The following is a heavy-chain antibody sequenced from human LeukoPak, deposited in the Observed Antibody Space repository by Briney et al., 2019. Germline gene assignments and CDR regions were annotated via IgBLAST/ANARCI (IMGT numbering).Heavy chain of an antibody. CDR2: MNPNSGNT. Sequence: EASVKVSCKASGYTFTSYDINWVRQAPGQGLEWMGWMNPNSGNTVYAQKFQGRVTMTRNTSISTAYMELSRLRSEDTAVYYCARFQYGDFDYWGQGTLVTVSS. J-gene: IGHJ4*02. D-gene: IGHD4-17*01. V-gene: IGHV1-8*01. CDR1: GYTFTSYD. CDR3: ARFQYGDFDY.